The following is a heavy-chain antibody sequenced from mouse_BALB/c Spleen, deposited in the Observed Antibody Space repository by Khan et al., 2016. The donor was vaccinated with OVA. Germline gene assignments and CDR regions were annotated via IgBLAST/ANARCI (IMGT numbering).Heavy chain of an antibody. CDR2: IKYSGST. Sequence: EVKLLESGPGLVKPSQSLSLTCTVTGYAITSDYAWNWIRQFPGNKLEWMGYIKYSGSTSYNPSLKSRISITRDTSKNQFFLQLKSVTSEDTATYYCARSGTISTVVVTDFDFWGQGTTLTVSS. J-gene: IGHJ2*01. CDR1: GYAITSDYA. CDR3: ARSGTISTVVVTDFDF. D-gene: IGHD1-1*01. V-gene: IGHV3-2*02.